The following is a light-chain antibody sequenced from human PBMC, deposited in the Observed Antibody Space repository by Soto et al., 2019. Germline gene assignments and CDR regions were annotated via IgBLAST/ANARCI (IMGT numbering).Light chain of an antibody. CDR2: AAS. CDR1: QDINSY. Sequence: DVQMTQSPSSLSASVGDRVTITCRASQDINSYLAWYQQKPANAPKSLIYAASSLQTGVPARFSGSESGTDFTLTINNLQPEDSATYYCQQYNIYPLTFGGGTKVEIK. V-gene: IGKV1D-16*01. J-gene: IGKJ4*01. CDR3: QQYNIYPLT.